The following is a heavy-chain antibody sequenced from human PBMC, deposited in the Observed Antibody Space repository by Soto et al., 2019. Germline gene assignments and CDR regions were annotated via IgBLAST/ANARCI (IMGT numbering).Heavy chain of an antibody. J-gene: IGHJ4*02. CDR1: GYTFTGYY. CDR3: VTGDHLVR. Sequence: QMQLVQSGAEARKPGASVKVYCKTSGYTFTGYYLNWVRQAPGRGVAWVGWINPKTGDTNNAQKFQGLVTMTTDTSISTGYMELSGLKSDDTAVYYCVTGDHLVRWGQGTRVTVYS. D-gene: IGHD6-6*01. CDR2: INPKTGDT. V-gene: IGHV1-2*02.